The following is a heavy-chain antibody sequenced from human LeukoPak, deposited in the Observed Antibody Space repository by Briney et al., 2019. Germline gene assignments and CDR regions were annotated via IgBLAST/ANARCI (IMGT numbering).Heavy chain of an antibody. Sequence: ASVKVSCKVSGYTLTELSMHWVRQAPGKGLEWMGGFDPEDGETIYAQKFQGRVTMTEDTSTDTAYMELSSLRSEDTAVYYCATGHSYYDFWSGYSSWFDPWGQGTLVTVSS. CDR1: GYTLTELS. D-gene: IGHD3-3*01. J-gene: IGHJ5*02. CDR2: FDPEDGET. CDR3: ATGHSYYDFWSGYSSWFDP. V-gene: IGHV1-24*01.